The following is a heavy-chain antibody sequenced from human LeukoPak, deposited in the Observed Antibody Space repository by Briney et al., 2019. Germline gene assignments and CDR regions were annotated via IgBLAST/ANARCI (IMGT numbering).Heavy chain of an antibody. J-gene: IGHJ4*02. V-gene: IGHV3-23*01. CDR3: AKDRSPIDYYFDY. CDR1: GFAFSSYA. CDR2: ITGSGVTT. Sequence: GGSLRLSCAASGFAFSSYAMSWVRQAPGKGLEWVSSITGSGVTTYYADSVKGRFTISRDNSKNTLYLQMNSLRAEDTAVYYCAKDRSPIDYYFDYWGQGTLVTVSS. D-gene: IGHD2/OR15-2a*01.